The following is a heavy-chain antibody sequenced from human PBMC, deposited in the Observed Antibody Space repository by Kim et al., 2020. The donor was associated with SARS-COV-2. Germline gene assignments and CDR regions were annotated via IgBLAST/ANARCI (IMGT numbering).Heavy chain of an antibody. CDR2: THQSGST. Sequence: SETLSLTCTVSGDSITSSIYYWAWLRQPPGKGLELIGSTHQSGSTYFNPSLKGRVAVAVDTSKNQISLKLTSVTAADTAVYYCARLGMAVVDYWGQGTLV. J-gene: IGHJ4*02. V-gene: IGHV4-39*01. CDR3: ARLGMAVVDY. D-gene: IGHD6-19*01. CDR1: GDSITSSIYY.